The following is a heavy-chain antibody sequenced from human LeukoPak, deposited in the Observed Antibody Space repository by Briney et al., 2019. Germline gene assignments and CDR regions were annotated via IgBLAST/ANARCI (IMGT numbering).Heavy chain of an antibody. Sequence: GGSRRPSCVASGFTFSGSAMQWVRRTPGKGLEWVGRIRSKVNNYATAYSSSVKGRFTVSRDDSKNTTYLQMNSLKAEDTAVYYCTLLHNGCWGQGARVTVSS. CDR3: TLLHNGC. V-gene: IGHV3-73*01. J-gene: IGHJ4*02. D-gene: IGHD1-14*01. CDR2: IRSKVNNYAT. CDR1: GFTFSGSA.